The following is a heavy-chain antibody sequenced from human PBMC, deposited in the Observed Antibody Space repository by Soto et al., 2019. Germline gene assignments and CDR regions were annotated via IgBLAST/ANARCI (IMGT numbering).Heavy chain of an antibody. V-gene: IGHV1-18*01. CDR1: GYTFTSYG. J-gene: IGHJ4*02. D-gene: IGHD2-2*01. Sequence: VQLVQSGAEVKKPGASVKVSCRASGYTFTSYGISWVRQAPGKGLEWMGWISAYNGNTNYAQKLQGIVTMTTDTSTSRAYMELRSLRSDDTAVYYCARIDCRSNSCYVGFDYWGQGTLVTVSS. CDR3: ARIDCRSNSCYVGFDY. CDR2: ISAYNGNT.